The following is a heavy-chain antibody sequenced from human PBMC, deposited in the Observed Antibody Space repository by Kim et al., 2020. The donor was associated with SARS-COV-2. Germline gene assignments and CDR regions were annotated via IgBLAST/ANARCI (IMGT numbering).Heavy chain of an antibody. CDR3: AKNPSATYYDFWSGYSHEAFDY. J-gene: IGHJ4*02. CDR2: IYYSGST. CDR1: GGSISSSSYY. V-gene: IGHV4-39*01. Sequence: SETLSLTCTVSGGSISSSSYYWGWIRQPPGKGLEWIGSIYYSGSTYYNPSLKSRVTISVDTSKNQFSLKLSSVTAADTAVYYCAKNPSATYYDFWSGYSHEAFDYWGQGTLVTVSS. D-gene: IGHD3-3*01.